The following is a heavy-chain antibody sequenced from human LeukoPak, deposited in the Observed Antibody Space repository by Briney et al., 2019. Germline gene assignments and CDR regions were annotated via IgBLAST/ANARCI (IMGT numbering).Heavy chain of an antibody. V-gene: IGHV3-30*04. Sequence: GGSLRLSCAASGFTFSSYAMHWVRQAPGKGLEWVAVISYDGSNKYYADSVKGRFTISRDNSKNTLYLQMNSLRAEDTAVYYCARDRRKYSSGWYSGGNWFDPWGQGTLVTVSS. J-gene: IGHJ5*02. CDR1: GFTFSSYA. D-gene: IGHD6-19*01. CDR2: ISYDGSNK. CDR3: ARDRRKYSSGWYSGGNWFDP.